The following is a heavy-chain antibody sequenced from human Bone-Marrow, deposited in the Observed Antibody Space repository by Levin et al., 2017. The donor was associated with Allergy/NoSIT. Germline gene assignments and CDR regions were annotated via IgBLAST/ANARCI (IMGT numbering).Heavy chain of an antibody. D-gene: IGHD6-6*01. J-gene: IGHJ4*02. V-gene: IGHV3-23*01. Sequence: PGGSLRLSCAGSGFTFSTYALSWVRQAPGKGLEWVSAVSDSAGSTYYAESVKGRFTISRDNSKNTLYLEMNSLRGEDTALYYCAKGSVAGRPYYFDYWGQGTLVTVSS. CDR2: VSDSAGST. CDR1: GFTFSTYA. CDR3: AKGSVAGRPYYFDY.